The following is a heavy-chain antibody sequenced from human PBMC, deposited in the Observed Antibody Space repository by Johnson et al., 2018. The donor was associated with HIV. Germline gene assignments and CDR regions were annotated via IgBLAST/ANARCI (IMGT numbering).Heavy chain of an antibody. CDR3: ARGRGALDI. Sequence: QVKLVESGGGVVQSGRSLRLSCAASGFTFSHYTLHWVRQAPGKGLKWVAVISSDGSNKYYADSVKGRFTISRDNSKNTLYLQMNSLRAEDTALYFCARGRGALDIWGQGTMVTVSS. CDR1: GFTFSHYT. V-gene: IGHV3-30-3*01. CDR2: ISSDGSNK. J-gene: IGHJ3*02. D-gene: IGHD3-16*01.